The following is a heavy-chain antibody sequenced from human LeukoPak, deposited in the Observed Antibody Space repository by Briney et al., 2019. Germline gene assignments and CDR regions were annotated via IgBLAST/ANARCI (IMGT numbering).Heavy chain of an antibody. CDR2: ITAGIGNT. CDR1: GYTFTSYA. Sequence: ASVKVSCKASGYTFTSYAMHWVRQAPGQRLEWMGWITAGIGNTKYSQKFQGRVTITRDTSASTAYMELSSLRSEDTAVYYCARDVISSGYYYFDYWGQGTLVTVSS. V-gene: IGHV1-3*01. D-gene: IGHD6-19*01. J-gene: IGHJ4*02. CDR3: ARDVISSGYYYFDY.